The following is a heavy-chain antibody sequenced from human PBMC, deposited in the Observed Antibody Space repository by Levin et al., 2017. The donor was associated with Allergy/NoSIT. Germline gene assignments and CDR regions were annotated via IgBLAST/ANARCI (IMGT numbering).Heavy chain of an antibody. V-gene: IGHV4-4*02. CDR2: IYHSGSA. CDR3: AKHGDSTRFLDY. J-gene: IGHJ4*02. D-gene: IGHD4-17*01. Sequence: GSLRLSCAVSGGSISSNKWWSWVRQPPGKGLEWIGEIYHSGSANYNPSLESRVTISVDKSNNQFSLKLSSVTAADAAVYYCAKHGDSTRFLDYWGQGTLVTVSS. CDR1: GGSISSNKW.